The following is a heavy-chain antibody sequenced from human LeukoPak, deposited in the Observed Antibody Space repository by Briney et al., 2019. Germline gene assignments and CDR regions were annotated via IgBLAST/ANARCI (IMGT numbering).Heavy chain of an antibody. CDR2: INPNSGGT. Sequence: ASVTVSCKASGYTFTGYYMHWVRQAPGQGLEWMGWINPNSGGTNYAQKFQGRVTMTRDTSISTAYMELSRLRSDDTAVYYCPRMERFTYYFDSSGYFDYGAQGPLVTVPS. J-gene: IGHJ4*02. CDR3: PRMERFTYYFDSSGYFDY. D-gene: IGHD3-22*01. V-gene: IGHV1-2*02. CDR1: GYTFTGYY.